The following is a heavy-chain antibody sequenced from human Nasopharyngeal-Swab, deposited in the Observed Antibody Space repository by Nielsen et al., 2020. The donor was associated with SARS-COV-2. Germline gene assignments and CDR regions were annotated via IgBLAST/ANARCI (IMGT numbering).Heavy chain of an antibody. CDR2: MYPRDSDT. CDR1: GYSSSSYW. D-gene: IGHD1-7*01. V-gene: IGHV5-51*01. J-gene: IGHJ4*02. CDR3: ATAYNGNYYWDY. Sequence: GESLKISCKGSGYSSSSYWIGWVRQMPGKGLEWMGIMYPRDSDTRYSPSFQGQVTISADKSISTAYLQWSSLKASDTAMYYCATAYNGNYYWDYWGQGTLVTVSS.